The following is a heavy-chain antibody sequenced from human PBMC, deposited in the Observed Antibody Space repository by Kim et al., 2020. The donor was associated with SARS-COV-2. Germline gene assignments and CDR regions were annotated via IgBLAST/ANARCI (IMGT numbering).Heavy chain of an antibody. CDR2: IDPSDSYT. Sequence: GESLKISCKGSGYSFTSYWISWVRQMPGKGLEWMGRIDPSDSYTNYSPSFQGHVTISADKSISTAYLQWSSLKASDTVMYYCARQERQWLVGRWFDPWGQGTLVTVSS. J-gene: IGHJ5*02. CDR3: ARQERQWLVGRWFDP. V-gene: IGHV5-10-1*01. CDR1: GYSFTSYW. D-gene: IGHD6-19*01.